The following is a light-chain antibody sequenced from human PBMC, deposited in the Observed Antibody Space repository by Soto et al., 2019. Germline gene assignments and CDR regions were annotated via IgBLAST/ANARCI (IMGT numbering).Light chain of an antibody. CDR1: SSDVGGYNY. CDR3: SSYTSSITLV. Sequence: QSALTQPASVSGSPGQSITISCTGSSSDVGGYNYVSWYQQHPGTAPKLLIYDVSNRPSGVSYRFSGSKSGNTASLTIFGLQAEDEADYYCSSYTSSITLVFGGGTKLTVL. V-gene: IGLV2-14*03. J-gene: IGLJ3*02. CDR2: DVS.